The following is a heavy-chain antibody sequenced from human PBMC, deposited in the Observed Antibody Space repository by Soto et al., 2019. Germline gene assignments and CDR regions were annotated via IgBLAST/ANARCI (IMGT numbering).Heavy chain of an antibody. CDR3: PSAKERGYDTSGNDFDI. V-gene: IGHV4-31*02. CDR1: VCSIIIGWYY. D-gene: IGHD3-22*01. Sequence: PSSTXSLTGTFAVCSIIIGWYYLSWIRQHPGKVLEWIGYIYYSGSTYYNPSLKSRVTISVDTSKNQFSLKLSSVTAADTAVYYCPSAKERGYDTSGNDFDIWGQGTMV. CDR2: IYYSGST. J-gene: IGHJ3*02.